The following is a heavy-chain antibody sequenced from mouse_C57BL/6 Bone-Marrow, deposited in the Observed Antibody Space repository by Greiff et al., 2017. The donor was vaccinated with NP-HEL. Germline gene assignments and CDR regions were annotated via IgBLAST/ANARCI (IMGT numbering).Heavy chain of an antibody. CDR3: AREDYAMDY. CDR2: IYPGGGST. Sequence: VQLQQSGAELVRPGTSVKMSCKASGYTFTNYWIGWAKQRPGHGLEWIGDIYPGGGSTNYNDKFKGKATLTADKSSSTAYMQFSSLTSEDSAIYYCAREDYAMDYWGQGTSVTVSS. V-gene: IGHV1-63*01. CDR1: GYTFTNYW. J-gene: IGHJ4*01.